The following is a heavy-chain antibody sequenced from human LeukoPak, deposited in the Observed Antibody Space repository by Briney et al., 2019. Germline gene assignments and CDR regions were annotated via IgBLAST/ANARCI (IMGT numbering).Heavy chain of an antibody. D-gene: IGHD5-18*01. Sequence: PGGSLRLSCAASGFTFSSYSMNWVRQAPGKGLEWVSSISSSSSYIYYADSVKGRFTISRDNAKNSLYLQMNSLRAEDTAVYYCARAVVTAMGPSLRYWGQGTLVTVSS. CDR3: ARAVVTAMGPSLRY. V-gene: IGHV3-21*01. J-gene: IGHJ4*02. CDR2: ISSSSSYI. CDR1: GFTFSSYS.